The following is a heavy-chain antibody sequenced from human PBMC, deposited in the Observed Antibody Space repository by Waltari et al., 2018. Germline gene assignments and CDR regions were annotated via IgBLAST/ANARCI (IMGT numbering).Heavy chain of an antibody. J-gene: IGHJ4*02. CDR2: VNNEGTHT. Sequence: EVRLVESGGGLVQPGGPLRPAGAASGFTFNNYWIHWVRHAPGKGLVWVAYVNNEGTHTAYVDAVKGRFTASRDNAKNTLYLQMNSLRVEDTAVYYCARGGLAGATPDYWGQGTLVTVSS. CDR1: GFTFNNYW. D-gene: IGHD1-26*01. V-gene: IGHV3-74*03. CDR3: ARGGLAGATPDY.